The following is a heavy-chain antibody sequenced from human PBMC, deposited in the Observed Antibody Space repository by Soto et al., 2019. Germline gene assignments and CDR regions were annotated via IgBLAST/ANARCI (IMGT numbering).Heavy chain of an antibody. Sequence: EVQLVESGGGLVQPGGSLRLSCAASGFTFSSYWMHWVRQAPGKGLVWVSRINSDGSSTSYADSVKGRFTISRDNAKNTLYLQMNSLRAEDTAVYYCARDKDFWSGYHYYYYGMDVWGQGTTVTVSS. D-gene: IGHD3-3*01. CDR2: INSDGSST. V-gene: IGHV3-74*01. J-gene: IGHJ6*02. CDR1: GFTFSSYW. CDR3: ARDKDFWSGYHYYYYGMDV.